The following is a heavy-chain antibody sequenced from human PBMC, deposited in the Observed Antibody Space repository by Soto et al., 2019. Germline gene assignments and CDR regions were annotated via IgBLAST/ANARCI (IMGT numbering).Heavy chain of an antibody. J-gene: IGHJ6*02. D-gene: IGHD1-26*01. CDR2: IYRSGNA. CDR1: GDSISTGGFY. V-gene: IGHV4-31*03. Sequence: PSETLSLTCTVSGDSISTGGFYWSWLRQRPGKDLEWMGYIYRSGNAYYNPSLETRLTISVDTSKNQFSLKVSSVTAADPAVYYCARTLDSSGGCFYYAALDGWGQGTTITVSS. CDR3: ARTLDSSGGCFYYAALDG.